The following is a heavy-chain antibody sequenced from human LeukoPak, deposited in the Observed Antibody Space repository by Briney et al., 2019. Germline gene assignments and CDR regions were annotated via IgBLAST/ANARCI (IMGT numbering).Heavy chain of an antibody. CDR3: ARIGASSWYEDY. J-gene: IGHJ4*02. CDR2: ISGSGGST. D-gene: IGHD6-13*01. CDR1: GFTFSSYA. Sequence: GGSLRLSCAASGFTFSSYAMSWVRQAPGKGLEWVSAISGSGGSTYYADSVKGRFTISRDNSKNTLYLQMNSLRAEDTAVYYCARIGASSWYEDYWGQGTLVTVSS. V-gene: IGHV3-23*01.